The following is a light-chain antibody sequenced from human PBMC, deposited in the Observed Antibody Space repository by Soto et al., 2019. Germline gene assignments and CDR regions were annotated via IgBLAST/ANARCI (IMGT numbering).Light chain of an antibody. J-gene: IGKJ1*01. CDR2: GAS. CDR3: QQYKNWHPWT. Sequence: EIVITQSPATLSVSAGERATLSCRASQSVSSSLAWYQQKPGQAPRLLIYGASTRANGIPARFSGSGSGTEFTLTLRSLQSEDFAVYYCQQYKNWHPWTFGQGTKVDIK. V-gene: IGKV3-15*01. CDR1: QSVSSS.